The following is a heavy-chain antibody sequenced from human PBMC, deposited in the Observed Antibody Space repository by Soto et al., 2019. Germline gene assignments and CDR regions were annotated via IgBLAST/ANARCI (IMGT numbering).Heavy chain of an antibody. CDR3: AREVDLTGTTGGAFDI. J-gene: IGHJ3*02. Sequence: ASVKVSCKASGGTFSSYTISWVRQAPGQGLEWMGRIIPILGIANYAQKFQGRVTITADKSTSTAYMELSSLRSEDTAVYYCAREVDLTGTTGGAFDIWGQGTRVTVSS. V-gene: IGHV1-69*04. D-gene: IGHD1-20*01. CDR2: IIPILGIA. CDR1: GGTFSSYT.